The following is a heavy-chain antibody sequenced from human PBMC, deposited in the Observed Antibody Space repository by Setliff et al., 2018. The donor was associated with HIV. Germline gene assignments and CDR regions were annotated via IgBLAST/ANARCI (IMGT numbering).Heavy chain of an antibody. CDR2: IYASGVT. Sequence: TLSLTCNVSGNFISRDIYFWSWIRQPAGKGLEWLGHIYASGVTKDNPSLKSRVIISVDTSRSQFSLTLKSVTAADSAIYYCVTGPGGPVGRDPPNGYWGQGTLVTVSS. CDR1: GNFISRDIYF. J-gene: IGHJ4*02. D-gene: IGHD2-8*01. V-gene: IGHV4-61*09. CDR3: VTGPGGPVGRDPPNGY.